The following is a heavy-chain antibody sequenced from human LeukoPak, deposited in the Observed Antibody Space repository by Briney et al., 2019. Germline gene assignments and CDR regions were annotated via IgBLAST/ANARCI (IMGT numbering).Heavy chain of an antibody. CDR3: AKDLYYDSSGYSNDY. CDR1: GFTFSSYG. J-gene: IGHJ4*02. CDR2: IWYDGSNK. V-gene: IGHV3-33*06. Sequence: GGSLRLSCAASGFTFSSYGMHWVRQAPGKGLEWVAVIWYDGSNKYYADSGKGRFTISRDNSKNTLYLQMNSLRAEDTAVYYCAKDLYYDSSGYSNDYWGQGTLVTVSS. D-gene: IGHD3-22*01.